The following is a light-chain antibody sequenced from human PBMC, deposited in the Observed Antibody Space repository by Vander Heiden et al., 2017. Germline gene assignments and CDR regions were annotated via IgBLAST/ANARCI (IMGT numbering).Light chain of an antibody. CDR3: ATWDDSLNAWV. J-gene: IGLJ3*02. V-gene: IGLV1-44*01. Sequence: VLTQPPSASGTPGQRVTISCSGSSPNIGTNTVNWYQQLPGTAPKLLIYNNNQRPSGVPDRLSGSKSGTSASLAISGLQSEDEADYYCATWDDSLNAWVFGGGTKVAVL. CDR1: SPNIGTNT. CDR2: NNN.